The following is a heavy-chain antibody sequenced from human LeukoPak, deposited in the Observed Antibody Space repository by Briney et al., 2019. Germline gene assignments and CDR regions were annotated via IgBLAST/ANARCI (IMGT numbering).Heavy chain of an antibody. CDR2: INHSGST. CDR1: GGSISSGGYY. D-gene: IGHD4-23*01. Sequence: SETLSLTCTVSGGSISSGGYYWSWIRQPPGKGLEWIGEINHSGSTNYNPSLKSRVTISVDTSKNQFSLKLSSVTAADTAVYYCARGDCGGNSGYWGQGTLVTVSS. J-gene: IGHJ4*02. CDR3: ARGDCGGNSGY. V-gene: IGHV4-39*07.